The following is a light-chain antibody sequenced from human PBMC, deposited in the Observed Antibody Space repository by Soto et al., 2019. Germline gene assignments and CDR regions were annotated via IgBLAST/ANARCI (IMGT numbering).Light chain of an antibody. CDR2: AAS. Sequence: IHFTHSPCYNSASVGARLPSTCVASQGVANYFAWYQQKPGKAPNLLIYAASTLQGGVPSRFSGSGSGTEFTLTISSLQPEDFATYYCQQLNSYPLTFGGGTKVDIK. J-gene: IGKJ4*01. CDR1: QGVANY. V-gene: IGKV1-9*01. CDR3: QQLNSYPLT.